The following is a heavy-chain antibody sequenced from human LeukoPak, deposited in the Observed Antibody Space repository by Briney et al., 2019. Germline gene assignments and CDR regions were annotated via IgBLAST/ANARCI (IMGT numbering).Heavy chain of an antibody. D-gene: IGHD5-18*01. CDR1: GGSISNSNYY. J-gene: IGHJ4*02. CDR2: IYYSGTT. CDR3: ARLRNIAMIKDWSSFHFDY. V-gene: IGHV4-39*01. Sequence: NPSETLSLTCTVSGGSISNSNYYWGWIRQPPGKGLEWIGNIYYSGTTYYNPSLKSRVTISVDTSKNQFSLKLSSVTAADTAVYYCARLRNIAMIKDWSSFHFDYWGQGTLVTVSS.